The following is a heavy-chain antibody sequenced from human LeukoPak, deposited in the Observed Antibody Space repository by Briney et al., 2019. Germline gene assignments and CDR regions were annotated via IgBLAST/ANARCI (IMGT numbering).Heavy chain of an antibody. CDR1: GYSFSIYW. V-gene: IGHV5-51*01. D-gene: IGHD2-2*02. CDR2: IYPGDSDT. CDR3: ARCYTDSSWFDP. Sequence: GESLKISCKGSGYSFSIYWIAWVRQMPGKGLEWMGIIYPGDSDTRYSPSFQGQVTISADKSISTAYLQWSSLKASDTAMYYCARCYTDSSWFDPWGQGTLVTVSS. J-gene: IGHJ5*02.